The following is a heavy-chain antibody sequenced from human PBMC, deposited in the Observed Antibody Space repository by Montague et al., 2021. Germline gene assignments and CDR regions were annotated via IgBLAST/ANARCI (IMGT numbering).Heavy chain of an antibody. CDR1: GFTFSSYA. D-gene: IGHD3-22*01. CDR3: ARGGFRITMIVVLSDAFDI. CDR2: VSYDGTNK. V-gene: IGHV3-30*04. J-gene: IGHJ3*02. Sequence: SLRLSCAASGFTFSSYAMHWVRQAPDKGLEWVAVVSYDGTNKYYADSVKGRFTISRDNSKNTLYLQMNSLRAEDTAVYYCARGGFRITMIVVLSDAFDIWGQGTMVTVSS.